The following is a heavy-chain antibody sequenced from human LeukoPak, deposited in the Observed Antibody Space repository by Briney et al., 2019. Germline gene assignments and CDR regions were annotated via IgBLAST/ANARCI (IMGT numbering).Heavy chain of an antibody. CDR1: GFTFSSYE. Sequence: GGSLRLSCAASGFTFSSYEMNWVRQAPGKGLEWVSYISSSGSTIYYADSVKGRFTISRDNAQNSLYLQMNSLRTEDTAVYYCVRLQRAVTGNYWGQGTLVTVSS. V-gene: IGHV3-48*03. CDR3: VRLQRAVTGNY. CDR2: ISSSGSTI. J-gene: IGHJ4*02. D-gene: IGHD4-11*01.